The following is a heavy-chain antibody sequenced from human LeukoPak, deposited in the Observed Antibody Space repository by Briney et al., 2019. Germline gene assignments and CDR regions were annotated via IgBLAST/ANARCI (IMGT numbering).Heavy chain of an antibody. J-gene: IGHJ5*02. V-gene: IGHV1-2*02. D-gene: IGHD5-12*01. CDR3: ARRVQKLVATSWFDP. CDR1: GYTFDDEY. CDR2: INPKNGDT. Sequence: ASVKVSCKASGYTFDDEYIHWVRQAPGLGLEWMGCINPKNGDTNYAQKFQGRVTMTRDTSISTAYMELRRLKSDDSAVYYCARRVQKLVATSWFDPWGQGTLVTVSS.